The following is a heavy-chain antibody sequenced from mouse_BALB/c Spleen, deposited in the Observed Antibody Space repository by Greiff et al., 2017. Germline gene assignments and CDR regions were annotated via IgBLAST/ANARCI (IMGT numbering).Heavy chain of an antibody. V-gene: IGHV1-63*02. J-gene: IGHJ4*01. CDR2: LYPGGGYT. Sequence: VQLHQSGAELVRPGTSVKISCKASGYTFTNYWLGWVKQRPGHGLEWIGDLYPGGGYTNYNEKFKGKATLTADPSSSTAYMQLSSLTSEDSAVYFCARQGVMMTIPFYAMDYWGQGTSVTVSS. CDR1: GYTFTNYW. CDR3: ARQGVMMTIPFYAMDY. D-gene: IGHD2-4*01.